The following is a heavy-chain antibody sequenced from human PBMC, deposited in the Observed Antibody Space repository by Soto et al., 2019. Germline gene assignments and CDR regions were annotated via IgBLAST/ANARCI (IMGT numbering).Heavy chain of an antibody. CDR3: AKDKGVATIVGDY. CDR1: GFTFSSYG. V-gene: IGHV3-30*18. D-gene: IGHD5-12*01. J-gene: IGHJ4*02. Sequence: GGSLRLSCAASGFTFSSYGMHWVRQAPGKGLEWVAVISYDGSNKYYADSVKGRFTISRDNSKNTLYLQMNSLRAEDTAVYYCAKDKGVATIVGDYWGQGTLVTVSS. CDR2: ISYDGSNK.